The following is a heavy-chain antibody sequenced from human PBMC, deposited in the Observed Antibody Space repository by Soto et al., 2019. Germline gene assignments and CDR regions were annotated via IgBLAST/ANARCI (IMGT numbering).Heavy chain of an antibody. CDR1: GFTFSSYS. Sequence: GGSLRLSCAASGFTFSSYSMNWVRQAPGKGLEWVSSISSSSSYIYYADSVKGRFTISRDNAKNSLYLQMNSLRAEDTAVYYCARVRQLVGRGRDYYYYYMDVWGKGTTVTVSS. V-gene: IGHV3-21*01. CDR3: ARVRQLVGRGRDYYYYYMDV. D-gene: IGHD6-6*01. CDR2: ISSSSSYI. J-gene: IGHJ6*03.